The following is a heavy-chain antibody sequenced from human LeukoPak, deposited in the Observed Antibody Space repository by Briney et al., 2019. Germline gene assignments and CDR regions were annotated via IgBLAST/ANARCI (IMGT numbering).Heavy chain of an antibody. D-gene: IGHD4-17*01. J-gene: IGHJ5*02. V-gene: IGHV1-2*02. Sequence: GASVKVSCKASGYTFTGYYMHWVRQAPGQGLEWMGWINPNSGGTNYAQKFQGRVTMTRDTSISTAYMELSRLRSDDTAVYYCARVYGDWTGGGRPWASWFDPWGQGTLVTASS. CDR1: GYTFTGYY. CDR2: INPNSGGT. CDR3: ARVYGDWTGGGRPWASWFDP.